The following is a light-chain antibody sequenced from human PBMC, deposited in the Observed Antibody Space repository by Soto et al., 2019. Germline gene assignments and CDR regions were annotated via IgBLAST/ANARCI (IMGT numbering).Light chain of an antibody. V-gene: IGKV1-5*01. Sequence: DIQMTQSPSTLSASVGDRVTITCRASQSISSWFAWYQQKPGKAPKLLIYDASSLESGVPSRFSGSGSAKEFTLTISSLQPDDFASYYCQQYNSYSPAFGQGTKVEIK. CDR2: DAS. J-gene: IGKJ1*01. CDR1: QSISSW. CDR3: QQYNSYSPA.